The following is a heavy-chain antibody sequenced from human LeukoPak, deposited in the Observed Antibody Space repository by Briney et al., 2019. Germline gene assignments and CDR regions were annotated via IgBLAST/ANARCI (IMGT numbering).Heavy chain of an antibody. CDR3: ARLYYYDSSGYYRYYYYYYMDV. D-gene: IGHD3-22*01. CDR2: INPNSGGT. Sequence: GASVKVSCKASGYTFTGCYMHWVRQAPGQGLEWMGWINPNSGGTNYAQKLQGRVTMTTDTSTSTAYMELRSLRSDDTAVYYCARLYYYDSSGYYRYYYYYYMDVWGKGTTVTVSS. V-gene: IGHV1-2*02. J-gene: IGHJ6*03. CDR1: GYTFTGCY.